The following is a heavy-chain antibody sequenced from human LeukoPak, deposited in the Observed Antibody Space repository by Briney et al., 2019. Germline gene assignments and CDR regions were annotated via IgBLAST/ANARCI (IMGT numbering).Heavy chain of an antibody. Sequence: GGSLRLSCAASGFTFSSYSMNWVRQAPGKGLEWVSSISSSSSYIYYADSVKGRFTISRDNAKNSLYLQMNSLRAEDTAVYYCARDYCTNGVCYRRLHYFDYWGQGTLVTVSS. J-gene: IGHJ4*02. CDR2: ISSSSSYI. D-gene: IGHD2-8*01. CDR3: ARDYCTNGVCYRRLHYFDY. CDR1: GFTFSSYS. V-gene: IGHV3-21*01.